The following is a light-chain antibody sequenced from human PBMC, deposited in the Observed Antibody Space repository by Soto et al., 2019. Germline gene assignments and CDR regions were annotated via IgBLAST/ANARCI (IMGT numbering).Light chain of an antibody. CDR3: SSNVGLNTYV. J-gene: IGLJ1*01. CDR2: GVT. V-gene: IGLV2-23*02. CDR1: SGDIGSYNR. Sequence: QSVLTQPASVSGSPGQSITISCTGTSGDIGSYNRVSWYQQHPGKAPKLIIYGVTDRPSGVYNRFSGYKSGNTAYLTISGLQAEDEAEYYCSSNVGLNTYVFGTGTKVTV.